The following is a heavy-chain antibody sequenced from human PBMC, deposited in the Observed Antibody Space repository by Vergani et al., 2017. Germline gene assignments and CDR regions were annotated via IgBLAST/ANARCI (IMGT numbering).Heavy chain of an antibody. V-gene: IGHV1-8*01. J-gene: IGHJ4*02. CDR2: MNPNSGNT. CDR3: AKGPVLRFLGWFPIDY. Sequence: QVQLVQSGAEVKKPGASVKVSCKASGYTFTSYDINWVRQATGQGLEWMGWMNPNSGNTGYAQKFQGRVTMTRNTSISTAYMELSSLRSEDTAVYYCAKGPVLRFLGWFPIDYWGQGTLVTVSS. CDR1: GYTFTSYD. D-gene: IGHD3-3*01.